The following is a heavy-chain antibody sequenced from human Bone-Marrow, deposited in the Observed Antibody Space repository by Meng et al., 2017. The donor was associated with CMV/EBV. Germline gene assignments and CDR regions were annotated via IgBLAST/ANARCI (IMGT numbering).Heavy chain of an antibody. V-gene: IGHV4-34*09. J-gene: IGHJ5*02. CDR1: GGSFSGYY. CDR2: INHSGST. CDR3: AREAADCSSTSCHNWFDP. Sequence: SETLSLTCAVYGGSFSGYYWSWIRQPPGKGLEWIGEINHSGSTYYNPSLKSRVTISVDTSKNQFSLKLSSVTAADTAVYYCAREAADCSSTSCHNWFDPWSQGTLVTVAS. D-gene: IGHD2-2*01.